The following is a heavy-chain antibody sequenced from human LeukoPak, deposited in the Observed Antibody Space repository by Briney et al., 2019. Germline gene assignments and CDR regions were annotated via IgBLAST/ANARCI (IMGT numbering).Heavy chain of an antibody. J-gene: IGHJ1*01. CDR1: GGSITTYY. CDR2: IYYSGST. V-gene: IGHV4-59*08. CDR3: ASAMFYYDTSDSPGHFQH. Sequence: SETLSLTCSVSGGSITTYYWSWIRQPPGRGLEWIGYIYYSGSTNYNPSLKSRVTISVDTSKKQFFLKLSSVTAADTAVYYCASAMFYYDTSDSPGHFQHWARAPWSPSPQ. D-gene: IGHD3-22*01.